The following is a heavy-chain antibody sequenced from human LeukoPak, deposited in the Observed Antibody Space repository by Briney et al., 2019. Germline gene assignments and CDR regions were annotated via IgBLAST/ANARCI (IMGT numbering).Heavy chain of an antibody. J-gene: IGHJ5*02. D-gene: IGHD6-13*01. CDR1: GYTFTAYY. Sequence: ASVKVSCKASGYTFTAYYVHWVRQAPGQGLEWMGWINPNSGGTNYAQKFQGRVTMTRDTSISTAYMELSRLRSDDTAVYYCARARIAAVGRWFDPWGQGTLVTVSS. CDR2: INPNSGGT. CDR3: ARARIAAVGRWFDP. V-gene: IGHV1-2*02.